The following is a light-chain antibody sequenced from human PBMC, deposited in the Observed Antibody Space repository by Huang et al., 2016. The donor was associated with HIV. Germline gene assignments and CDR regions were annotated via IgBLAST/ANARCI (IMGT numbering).Light chain of an antibody. CDR2: AAS. Sequence: IQMTQSPSSLSASVGDGVTITCRASQSISSYFNWYQQKPGKAPKLLIYAASSLQSGVPSRFSGSGSGTDFTLTISSLQPEDFATYYCQQSYSTPWTFGQGTKVEIK. CDR1: QSISSY. V-gene: IGKV1-39*01. CDR3: QQSYSTPWT. J-gene: IGKJ1*01.